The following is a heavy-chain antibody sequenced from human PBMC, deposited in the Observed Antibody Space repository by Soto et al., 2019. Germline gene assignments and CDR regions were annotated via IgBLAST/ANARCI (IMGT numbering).Heavy chain of an antibody. V-gene: IGHV3-23*01. D-gene: IGHD3-10*01. Sequence: PGGSLRLSCAASGFTFSSYAMSWVRQAPGKGLEWVSAISGSGSSTYYADSVKGRFTISRDNSKNTLYLQMNGLGAEDTAVYYCANGLWFGDYFDYWGQGTLVTVSS. CDR3: ANGLWFGDYFDY. J-gene: IGHJ4*02. CDR2: ISGSGSST. CDR1: GFTFSSYA.